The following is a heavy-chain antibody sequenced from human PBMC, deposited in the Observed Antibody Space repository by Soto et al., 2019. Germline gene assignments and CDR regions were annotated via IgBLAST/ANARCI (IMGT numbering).Heavy chain of an antibody. CDR3: ARVGVVVVIEVPHFDH. CDR1: GFTFSSYA. Sequence: GGSLRLSCAASGFTFSSYAMHWVRQAPGKGLEWVAVISYDGSNKYYADSVKGRFTISRDNSKNTLYLQMNSLRAEDTAVYYCARVGVVVVIEVPHFDHWGQGTLVTVSS. J-gene: IGHJ4*02. V-gene: IGHV3-30-3*01. CDR2: ISYDGSNK. D-gene: IGHD3-22*01.